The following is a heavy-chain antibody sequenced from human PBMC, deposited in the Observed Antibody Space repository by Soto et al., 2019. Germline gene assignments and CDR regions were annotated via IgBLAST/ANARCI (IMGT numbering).Heavy chain of an antibody. D-gene: IGHD3-9*01. CDR2: IKQDGSEK. CDR1: GFTFSSYW. CDR3: AXDQXXXDILTGTVY. Sequence: EVQLVESGGGLVQPGGSLRLSCAASGFTFSSYWMSWVRQAPGKGLEWVANIKQDGSEKYYVDSVKGRFTISRDNAKNSLYLQMNSLRAEDTAVYYCAXDQXXXDILTGTVYWGQGTLVTVSS. J-gene: IGHJ4*02. V-gene: IGHV3-7*04.